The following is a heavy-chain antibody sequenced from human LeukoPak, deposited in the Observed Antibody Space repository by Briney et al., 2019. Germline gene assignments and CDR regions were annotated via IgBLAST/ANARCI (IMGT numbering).Heavy chain of an antibody. J-gene: IGHJ4*02. Sequence: GGSLRLSCAASGFTFSSYAMSWVRQAPAKGLEWVSTVSGGGGGTDYADSVKGRFTISRDNSKNMLYLQMNSLRAEDTAVYYCARVTDLSGAPFDYWGQGTLVTVSS. D-gene: IGHD3-16*01. CDR2: VSGGGGGT. CDR1: GFTFSSYA. CDR3: ARVTDLSGAPFDY. V-gene: IGHV3-23*01.